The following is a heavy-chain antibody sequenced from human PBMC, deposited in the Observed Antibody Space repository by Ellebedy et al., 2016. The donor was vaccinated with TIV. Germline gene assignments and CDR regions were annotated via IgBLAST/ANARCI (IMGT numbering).Heavy chain of an antibody. Sequence: GESLKISXAASGFTFSSYSMNWVRQAPGKGLEWVSSISSSSSYIYYADSVKGRFTISRDNSKNTLYLQMNSLRADDSAVYYCAKARDFDSSVVDHWGQGTLVTVSS. CDR1: GFTFSSYS. CDR2: ISSSSSYI. CDR3: AKARDFDSSVVDH. D-gene: IGHD3-22*01. J-gene: IGHJ4*02. V-gene: IGHV3-21*04.